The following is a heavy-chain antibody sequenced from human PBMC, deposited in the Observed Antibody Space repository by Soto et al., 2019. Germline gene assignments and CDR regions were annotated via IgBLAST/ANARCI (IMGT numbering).Heavy chain of an antibody. CDR2: ISGSGGST. J-gene: IGHJ4*02. D-gene: IGHD2-2*01. V-gene: IGHV3-23*01. CDR3: AKGVEVPAAPFDY. CDR1: GFTFSSYA. Sequence: EVQLLESGGGLVQPGGSLRLSCAASGFTFSSYAMNWVRQAPGKGLEWVSAISGSGGSTYYADSVKGRFTISRDNSKNTLYLQMNSLRGEDTAVYYCAKGVEVPAAPFDYWGQGTLVTVSS.